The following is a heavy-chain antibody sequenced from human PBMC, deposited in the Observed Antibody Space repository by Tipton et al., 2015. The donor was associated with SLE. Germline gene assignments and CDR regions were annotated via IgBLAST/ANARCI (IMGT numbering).Heavy chain of an antibody. J-gene: IGHJ6*02. V-gene: IGHV4-59*01. CDR1: GGSISSYY. Sequence: TLSLTCTVSGGSISSYYWSWIRQPPGKGLEWIGYIYYSGSTNYNPSLKSRVTISVDTSKNQFSLKLSSVTAADTAVYYCASGGRAAAGTVYYYGMDVWGQGTTVIVS. CDR2: IYYSGST. D-gene: IGHD6-13*01. CDR3: ASGGRAAAGTVYYYGMDV.